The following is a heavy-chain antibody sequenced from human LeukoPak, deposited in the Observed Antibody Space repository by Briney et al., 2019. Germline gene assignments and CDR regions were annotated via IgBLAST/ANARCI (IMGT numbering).Heavy chain of an antibody. J-gene: IGHJ3*02. CDR2: INHSGST. CDR1: GGSFSGYY. V-gene: IGHV4-34*01. Sequence: SETLSLTCAVYGGSFSGYYWSWIRQPPGKGLEWIGEINHSGSTNYNPSLKSRVTISVDTSKNQFSLKLSSVTAADTAVYYCARAGVGDDAFDIWGQGTMVTVSS. D-gene: IGHD3-3*01. CDR3: ARAGVGDDAFDI.